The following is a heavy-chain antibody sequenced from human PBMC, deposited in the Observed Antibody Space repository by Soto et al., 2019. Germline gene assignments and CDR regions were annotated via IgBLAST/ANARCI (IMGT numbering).Heavy chain of an antibody. Sequence: EVLLVESGGGLVKPGGSLTLSFAGSGFAFRSYNMNWVRQPPGKGLEWVASISSGSSNIYYADSVKGRFTISRDNAKDSLYLQMDSLRAEDSAVYYCASATVVAGTFDFWGQGTLLTVSS. CDR1: GFAFRSYN. CDR3: ASATVVAGTFDF. CDR2: ISSGSSNI. D-gene: IGHD2-15*01. J-gene: IGHJ4*02. V-gene: IGHV3-21*01.